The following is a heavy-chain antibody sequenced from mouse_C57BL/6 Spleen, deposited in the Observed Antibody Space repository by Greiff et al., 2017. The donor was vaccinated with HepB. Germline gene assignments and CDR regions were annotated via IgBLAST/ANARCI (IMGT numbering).Heavy chain of an antibody. CDR3: VRDTTTVVATRNYAMDY. D-gene: IGHD1-1*01. CDR2: IRSKSSNYAT. Sequence: EVQLQESGGGLVQPKGSLKLSCAASGFTFNTYAMHWVRQAPGKGLEWVARIRSKSSNYATYYADSVKDRFTISRDDSQSMLYRQMNNLKTEDTAMYYCVRDTTTVVATRNYAMDYWGQGTSVTVSS. CDR1: GFTFNTYA. J-gene: IGHJ4*01. V-gene: IGHV10-3*01.